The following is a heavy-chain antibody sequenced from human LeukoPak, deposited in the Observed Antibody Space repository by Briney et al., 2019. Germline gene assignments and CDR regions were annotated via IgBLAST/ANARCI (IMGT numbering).Heavy chain of an antibody. CDR3: ARHNRPIPTSAYYEDY. Sequence: SETLSLICTVSGPSISSHYWSWIRQSPEKGLEWLGYIHYSGDTAYNPSLKSRVTMSVDMSKNHFSLKLNSVTAADTAVYYCARHNRPIPTSAYYEDYWGQGTLVTVSS. J-gene: IGHJ4*02. V-gene: IGHV4-59*08. D-gene: IGHD3-22*01. CDR2: IHYSGDT. CDR1: GPSISSHY.